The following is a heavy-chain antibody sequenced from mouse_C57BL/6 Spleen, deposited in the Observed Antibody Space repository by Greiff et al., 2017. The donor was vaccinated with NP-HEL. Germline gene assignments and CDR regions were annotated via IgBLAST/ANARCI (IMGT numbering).Heavy chain of an antibody. CDR1: GYTFTSYW. Sequence: QVQLKQPGAELVMPGASVKLSCKASGYTFTSYWMHWVKQRPGQGLEWIGEIDPSDSYTNYNQKFKGKSTLTVDKSSSTAYMQLSSLTSEDSAVYYCARLVTTRYYAMDYWGQGTAVTVSS. D-gene: IGHD2-3*01. V-gene: IGHV1-69*01. J-gene: IGHJ4*01. CDR3: ARLVTTRYYAMDY. CDR2: IDPSDSYT.